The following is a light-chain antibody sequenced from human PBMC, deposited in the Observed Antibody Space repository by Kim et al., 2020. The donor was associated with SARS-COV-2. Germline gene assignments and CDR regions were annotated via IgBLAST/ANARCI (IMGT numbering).Light chain of an antibody. J-gene: IGKJ2*01. V-gene: IGKV1-5*01. Sequence: ATVGDSVTITCRASQSISSWLAWYQQKTGKAPKLLIYDAASLESGVPSRFSGGGSGTEFTLTISSLQTDDFATYYCQQYNSYSPYTFGQGTKLEI. CDR3: QQYNSYSPYT. CDR1: QSISSW. CDR2: DAA.